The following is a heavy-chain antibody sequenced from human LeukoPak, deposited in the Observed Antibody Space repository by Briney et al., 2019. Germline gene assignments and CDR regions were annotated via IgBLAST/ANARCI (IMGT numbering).Heavy chain of an antibody. Sequence: GGSLRLSCTASGFTFGDYAMSWFRQAPGKGLEWVGFIRSKAYGGTTEYAASVKGRFTISRDDSKSIAYLQMNSLRAEDTAVYYCARGGALYDYIWGRYTYYYFDYWGQGTLVTVSS. CDR2: IRSKAYGGTT. CDR3: ARGGALYDYIWGRYTYYYFDY. J-gene: IGHJ4*02. CDR1: GFTFGDYA. V-gene: IGHV3-49*03. D-gene: IGHD3-16*01.